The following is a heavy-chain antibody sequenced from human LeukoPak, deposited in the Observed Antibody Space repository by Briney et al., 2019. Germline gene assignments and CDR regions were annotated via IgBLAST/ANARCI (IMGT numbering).Heavy chain of an antibody. CDR2: IRSKAYGGTT. V-gene: IGHV3-49*03. J-gene: IGHJ4*02. D-gene: IGHD6-19*01. CDR3: TASGGWYYFDY. Sequence: GGSLRLSCTASGFTFGDYAMSWFRQAPGKGLEWVGFIRSKAYGGTTEYATSVKGRFTISRDDSKSIAYLQMNSLKAEDTAVYYCTASGGWYYFDYWGQGTLVTVSS. CDR1: GFTFGDYA.